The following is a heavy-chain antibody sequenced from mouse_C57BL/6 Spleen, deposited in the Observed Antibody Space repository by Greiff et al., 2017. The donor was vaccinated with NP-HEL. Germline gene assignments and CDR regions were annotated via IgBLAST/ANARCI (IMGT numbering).Heavy chain of an antibody. J-gene: IGHJ4*01. CDR2: ISYDGSN. D-gene: IGHD4-1*01. V-gene: IGHV3-6*01. Sequence: DVQLQESGPGLVKPSQSLSLTCSVTGYSITSGYYWNWIRQFPGNKLEWMGYISYDGSNNYNPSLKNRISITRDTSKNQFFLKLNSVTTEDTATYYCARGLGGYAMDDWGQGTSVTVSS. CDR3: ARGLGGYAMDD. CDR1: GYSITSGYY.